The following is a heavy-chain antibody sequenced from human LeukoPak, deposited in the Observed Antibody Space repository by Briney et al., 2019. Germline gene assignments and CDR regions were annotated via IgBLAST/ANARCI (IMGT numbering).Heavy chain of an antibody. CDR3: AKDRVAIGYCSGGSCFNDAFDI. D-gene: IGHD2-15*01. V-gene: IGHV3-23*01. CDR1: GFTFSSYA. J-gene: IGHJ3*02. Sequence: QPGGSLRLSCAASGFTFSSYAMSWVRQAPGKGLEWVSAISGSGGSTYHADSVKGRFTISRDNSKNTLYLQMNSLRAEDTAVYYCAKDRVAIGYCSGGSCFNDAFDIWGQGTMVTVSS. CDR2: ISGSGGST.